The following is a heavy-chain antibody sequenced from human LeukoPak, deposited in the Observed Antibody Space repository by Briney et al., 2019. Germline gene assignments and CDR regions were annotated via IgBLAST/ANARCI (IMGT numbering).Heavy chain of an antibody. CDR1: GGSISSGGYS. V-gene: IGHV4-30-2*01. CDR3: ARVSLGLIAAVDY. D-gene: IGHD6-13*01. J-gene: IGHJ4*02. Sequence: SQTLSLTCAVSGGSISSGGYSWSWIRQPPGKGLEWIGYIYHSGSTYYNPSLKSRVTISVDRSKNQFSLKLSSVTAADTAVYYCARVSLGLIAAVDYWGQGTLVTVSS. CDR2: IYHSGST.